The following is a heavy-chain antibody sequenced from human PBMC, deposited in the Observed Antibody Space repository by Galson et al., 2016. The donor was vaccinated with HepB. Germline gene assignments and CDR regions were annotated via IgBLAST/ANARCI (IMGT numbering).Heavy chain of an antibody. CDR1: GFTFSNYA. Sequence: SLRLSCAASGFTFSNYAMSWVRQAPGKGLEWVSAISGSADHTYYADSVKGRFTISRDNSKNTLYLQMNILRAEDTAVFYCAKGYGIFDYWGQGTLVTVSS. V-gene: IGHV3-23*01. J-gene: IGHJ4*02. CDR2: ISGSADHT. D-gene: IGHD1-1*01. CDR3: AKGYGIFDY.